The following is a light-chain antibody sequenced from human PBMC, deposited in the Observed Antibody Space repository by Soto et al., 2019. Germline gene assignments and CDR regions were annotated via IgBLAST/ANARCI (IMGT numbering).Light chain of an antibody. V-gene: IGKV3-20*01. Sequence: EIVLTQSPGTLSLSPGERATLSCRASQSVNSRYLAWYQQKHGQDPRFLIYGASSSSTGIPGRCNGSGSGKDFTLTNSRLEPEDFAEYYCQQYGSTPPYTFGQGTRLEIK. CDR3: QQYGSTPPYT. CDR1: QSVNSRY. CDR2: GAS. J-gene: IGKJ5*01.